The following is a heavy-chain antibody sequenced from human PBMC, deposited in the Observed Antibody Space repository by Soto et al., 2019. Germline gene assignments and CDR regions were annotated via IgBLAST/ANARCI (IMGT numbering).Heavy chain of an antibody. D-gene: IGHD3-3*01. CDR2: IIPISGTA. CDR1: EGTFSSYA. J-gene: IGHJ6*02. Sequence: QVQLVQSGAEVKKPGSSVKVSCKASEGTFSSYAIRWVRQAPGQGLEWMGGIIPISGTANYAQKFQGRVTITADKATSTAYMDLSSLRSKDTAVYYCATNLIFGVVIVYYYYGIEVWGQGTMVNVS. CDR3: ATNLIFGVVIVYYYYGIEV. V-gene: IGHV1-69*06.